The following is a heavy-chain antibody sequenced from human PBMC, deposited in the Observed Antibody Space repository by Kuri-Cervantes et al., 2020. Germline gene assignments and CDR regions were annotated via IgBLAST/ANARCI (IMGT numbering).Heavy chain of an antibody. CDR1: GYTFTSYA. J-gene: IGHJ4*02. CDR3: ARDISGYTSSWYDY. V-gene: IGHV7-4-1*02. Sequence: ASVKVSCKASGYTFTSYAMNWVRQAPGQGLEWTGWINTNTGNPTYAQGFTGRFVFSLDTSVSTAYLQISSLKAEDTAVYYCARDISGYTSSWYDYWGQGTLVTVSS. D-gene: IGHD6-13*01. CDR2: INTNTGNP.